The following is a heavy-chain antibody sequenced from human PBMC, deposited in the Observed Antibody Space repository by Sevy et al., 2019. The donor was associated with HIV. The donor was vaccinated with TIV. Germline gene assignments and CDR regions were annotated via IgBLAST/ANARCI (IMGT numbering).Heavy chain of an antibody. J-gene: IGHJ4*02. V-gene: IGHV4-59*08. Sequence: SETLSLTCTVSGGSITSLYWNWIRQPPGKGLEWIANIYYNGHINYNPSLKSRVTLSLDTSKNQFSLRLSSVTAADKAMYYCAGENAWGRGYSWGQGTLVTVSS. CDR2: IYYNGHI. CDR1: GGSITSLY. CDR3: AGENAWGRGYS. D-gene: IGHD1-26*01.